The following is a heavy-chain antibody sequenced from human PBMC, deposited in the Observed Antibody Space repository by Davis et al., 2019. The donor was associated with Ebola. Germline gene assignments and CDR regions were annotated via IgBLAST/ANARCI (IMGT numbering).Heavy chain of an antibody. CDR1: GYTFTSYY. Sequence: ASVKVSCKASGYTFTSYYMHWVRQAPGQGLEWMGLINPSGGSTSYAQKFQGRVTMTRDTSTSTVYMELSSLRSEDTAVYYCARDKSGSYGLSYFDYWGQGTLVTVSS. CDR3: ARDKSGSYGLSYFDY. V-gene: IGHV1-46*01. J-gene: IGHJ4*02. D-gene: IGHD1-26*01. CDR2: INPSGGST.